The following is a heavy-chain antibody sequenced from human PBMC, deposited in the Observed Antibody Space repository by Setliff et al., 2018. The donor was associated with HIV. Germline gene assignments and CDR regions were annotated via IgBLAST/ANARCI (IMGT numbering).Heavy chain of an antibody. CDR2: INDSGSA. D-gene: IGHD6-19*01. V-gene: IGHV4-39*07. J-gene: IGHJ3*02. CDR3: AREYSSGGGGDAFDI. Sequence: SETLSLTCTVAGGSTSSSSYYWGWIRQTPGKGLEWIGEINDSGSANYNPSLKSRVTISLDTPKNQLSLKLSSVTAAATAVYYCAREYSSGGGGDAFDIWGQGTVVTVS. CDR1: GGSTSSSSYY.